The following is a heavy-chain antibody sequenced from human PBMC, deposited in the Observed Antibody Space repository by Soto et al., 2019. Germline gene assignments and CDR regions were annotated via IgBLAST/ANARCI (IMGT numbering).Heavy chain of an antibody. V-gene: IGHV4-39*01. Sequence: SETLSLTCSTSGVSITSSSHFWGWVRQPPGKGLEWIGTIYFTGNTYYTPSLKSRLTMSIDTSKNAFSLRLNSVTAADTAVYYCAGQTFTIAAASYGRSNWFDPWGPGTLVTVSS. CDR3: AGQTFTIAAASYGRSNWFDP. CDR1: GVSITSSSHF. CDR2: IYFTGNT. D-gene: IGHD6-25*01. J-gene: IGHJ5*02.